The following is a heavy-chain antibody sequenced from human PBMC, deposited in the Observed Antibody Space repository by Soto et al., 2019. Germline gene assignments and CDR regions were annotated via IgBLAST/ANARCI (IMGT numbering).Heavy chain of an antibody. Sequence: PSETLSLTCTVSGGSISSYYWSWIRQPPGKGLEWIGYIYYSGSTNYNPSLKSRVTISVDTSKNQFSLKLSSVTAADTAVYYCARYRGYCSGGSCYGAIDYRGQGTLVTVSS. J-gene: IGHJ4*02. CDR2: IYYSGST. V-gene: IGHV4-59*01. CDR3: ARYRGYCSGGSCYGAIDY. D-gene: IGHD2-15*01. CDR1: GGSISSYY.